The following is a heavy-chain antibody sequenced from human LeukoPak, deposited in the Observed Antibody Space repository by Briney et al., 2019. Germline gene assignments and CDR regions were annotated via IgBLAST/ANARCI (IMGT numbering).Heavy chain of an antibody. CDR1: GYTFTNYD. CDR2: MNPNSGNT. J-gene: IGHJ4*02. Sequence: ASVKVSCKASGYTFTNYDINWVRQATGQGLEWMGWMNPNSGNTGYAQRFQGRVTMTTDTSTSTAYMELRSLRSDDTAVYYCARDVLGFGESYYDYVWGSYRRPLDYWGQGTLVTVSS. D-gene: IGHD3-16*02. CDR3: ARDVLGFGESYYDYVWGSYRRPLDY. V-gene: IGHV1-8*01.